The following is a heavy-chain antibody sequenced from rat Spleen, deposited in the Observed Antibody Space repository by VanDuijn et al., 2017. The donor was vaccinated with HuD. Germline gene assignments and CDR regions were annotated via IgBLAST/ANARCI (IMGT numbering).Heavy chain of an antibody. J-gene: IGHJ2*01. D-gene: IGHD1-1*01. CDR3: ARHPDYSNYFDY. CDR1: GFTFSDYA. Sequence: EVQLVESGGGLALPGRSLKISCAASGFTFSDYAMAWVRQAPAKGLEWVATISYDGSNTYYRDSVKGRFTISRDNAKNSLYLQMDSLRSEDTATYYCARHPDYSNYFDYWGQGVMVTVSS. V-gene: IGHV5-17*01. CDR2: ISYDGSNT.